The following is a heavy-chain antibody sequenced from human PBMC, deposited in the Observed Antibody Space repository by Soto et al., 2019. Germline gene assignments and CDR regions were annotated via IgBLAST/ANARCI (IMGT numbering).Heavy chain of an antibody. CDR2: ISASGGDT. J-gene: IGHJ4*02. CDR1: GFTFSSYA. V-gene: IGHV3-23*01. CDR3: AKEMGARLPFDY. D-gene: IGHD1-26*01. Sequence: GGSLRLSCAASGFTFSSYAMSWVRQAPGKGLELVSAISASGGDTYYADSVKARFTISRDNSKNTFYLQMNSLRAEDTAVYYCAKEMGARLPFDYWGQGTPVTVSS.